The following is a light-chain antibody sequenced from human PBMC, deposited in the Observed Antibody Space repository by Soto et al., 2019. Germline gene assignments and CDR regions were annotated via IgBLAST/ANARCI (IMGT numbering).Light chain of an antibody. Sequence: ELVMTQSPATLSVSPQERVTLSCRASQSINSTLAWYQQKPGQAPRLLLYPASTRATGFPARFSGSGSGTEFTLTISSLQSEDVAVYYCQQYNNWPLTFGGGTKVEIK. V-gene: IGKV3-15*01. CDR2: PAS. CDR1: QSINST. J-gene: IGKJ4*01. CDR3: QQYNNWPLT.